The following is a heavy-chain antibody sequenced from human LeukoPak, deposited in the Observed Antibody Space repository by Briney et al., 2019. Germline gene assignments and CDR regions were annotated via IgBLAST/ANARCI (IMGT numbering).Heavy chain of an antibody. V-gene: IGHV1-2*02. CDR2: INPNSGGT. D-gene: IGHD1-26*01. CDR3: ARDDYFSGSYSQSAD. J-gene: IGHJ4*02. CDR1: GYTFTGYY. Sequence: ASVKVSCKASGYTFTGYYMHWVRQAPGQGLGWMGWINPNSGGTNYAQKFQGRVTMTRDTSISTAYMELSRLRSDDTAVYYCARDDYFSGSYSQSADWGQGTLVTVSS.